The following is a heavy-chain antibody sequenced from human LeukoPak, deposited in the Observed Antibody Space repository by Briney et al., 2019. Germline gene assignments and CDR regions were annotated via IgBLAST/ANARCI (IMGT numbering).Heavy chain of an antibody. J-gene: IGHJ4*02. CDR2: IYYSGST. Sequence: PSETLSLPCTVSGGSISSYYWSWLRQPPGKGLEWIGYIYYSGSTNYNPSLKSRVTISVDSSRNQFSLKLSSVTAADTAVYYCAREMMARYSSSWLLAEYYFDYWGQGTLVTVSS. V-gene: IGHV4-59*01. D-gene: IGHD6-13*01. CDR1: GGSISSYY. CDR3: AREMMARYSSSWLLAEYYFDY.